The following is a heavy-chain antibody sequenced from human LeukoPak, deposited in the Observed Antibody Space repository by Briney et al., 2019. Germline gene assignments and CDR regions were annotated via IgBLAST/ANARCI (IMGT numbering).Heavy chain of an antibody. V-gene: IGHV3-48*01. CDR2: ISSSSSTI. Sequence: GGSLRLSCAASGFTFSSYSMNWVRQAPGKGLEWISYISSSSSTIYYADSVRGRFTISRDNADNSLFLQMNGLRAEDTAVYYCARDRVVVLPYYYGMDVWGQGTTVTVSS. CDR3: ARDRVVVLPYYYGMDV. J-gene: IGHJ6*02. D-gene: IGHD3-22*01. CDR1: GFTFSSYS.